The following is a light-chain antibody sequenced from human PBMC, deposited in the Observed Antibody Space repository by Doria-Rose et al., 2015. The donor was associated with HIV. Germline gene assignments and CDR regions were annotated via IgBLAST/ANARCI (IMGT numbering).Light chain of an antibody. CDR3: QQYYDTPS. V-gene: IGKV4-1*01. CDR1: QSPLYTSKNY. Sequence: VLTQPPESLGMSLGERATLNCKSNQSPLYTSKNYLAWYQQKPGQPPKLLIYWASTRQSGVPARFSGSGSGTDFTLTIGSLEAEDVAVYYCQQYYDTPSFGPGTTVDIK. J-gene: IGKJ3*01. CDR2: WAS.